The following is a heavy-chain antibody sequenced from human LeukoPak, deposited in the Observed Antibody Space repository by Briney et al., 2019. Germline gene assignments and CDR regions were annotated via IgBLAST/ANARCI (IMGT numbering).Heavy chain of an antibody. D-gene: IGHD3-22*01. V-gene: IGHV1-18*01. Sequence: GASVKVSCKASGYTFTSYGISWVRQAPGQGLEWMGWISAYNGNTNYAQKLQGRVTMTTDISTSTAYMELRSLRSDDTAVYYCARVVPYYYDSSGYYSYRGQGTLVTVS. CDR2: ISAYNGNT. CDR3: ARVVPYYYDSSGYYSY. CDR1: GYTFTSYG. J-gene: IGHJ4*02.